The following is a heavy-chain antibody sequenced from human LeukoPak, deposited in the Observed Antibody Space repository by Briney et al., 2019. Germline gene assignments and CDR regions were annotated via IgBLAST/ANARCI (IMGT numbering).Heavy chain of an antibody. CDR1: GFTFSSYG. Sequence: GGSLRLSCAASGFTFSSYGMHWVRQAPGKGLEWGAVISYDGSNKYYADSVKGRYTISRDNSKNTLYLQMNSLRAEDTAVYYCAKPSATSTLQYYFDYWGQGTLVTVSS. CDR2: ISYDGSNK. J-gene: IGHJ4*02. CDR3: AKPSATSTLQYYFDY. V-gene: IGHV3-30*18. D-gene: IGHD2-15*01.